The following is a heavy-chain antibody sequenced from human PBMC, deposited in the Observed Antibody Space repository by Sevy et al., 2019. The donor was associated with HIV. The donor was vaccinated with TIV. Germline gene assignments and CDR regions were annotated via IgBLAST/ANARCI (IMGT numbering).Heavy chain of an antibody. V-gene: IGHV1-18*01. CDR2: ISAYNGNT. CDR3: ARRLGYCSSTSCPYYYYGMDV. Sequence: ASVKVSCKASGYTFTSYGISWVRQAPGQGLEWMGWISAYNGNTNYAQKLQGRVTMTTDTSTSTAYMERRSLRSDDTAVYYCARRLGYCSSTSCPYYYYGMDVWGQGTTVTVSS. D-gene: IGHD2-2*01. J-gene: IGHJ6*02. CDR1: GYTFTSYG.